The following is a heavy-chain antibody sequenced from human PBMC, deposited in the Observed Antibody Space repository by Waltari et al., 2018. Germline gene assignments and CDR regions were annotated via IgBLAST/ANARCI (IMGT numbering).Heavy chain of an antibody. CDR2: VSYSGTT. CDR1: GFSLTSNTHY. Sequence: QLQLQESGPRLVRPSETLSPICRVPGFSLTSNTHYWAWIRRSPRPGLEWIGTVSYSGTTYISPSLKSRVSVSRDTSKNQVSLILGSVTAADMAVYYCATYIGASVGTAAFDVWGQGTMVTVSS. CDR3: ATYIGASVGTAAFDV. D-gene: IGHD5-12*01. J-gene: IGHJ3*01. V-gene: IGHV4-39*01.